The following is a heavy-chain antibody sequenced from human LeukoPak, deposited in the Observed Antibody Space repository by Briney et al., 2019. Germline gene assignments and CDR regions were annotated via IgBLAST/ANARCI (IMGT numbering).Heavy chain of an antibody. CDR2: INPSGGST. D-gene: IGHD3-22*01. J-gene: IGHJ4*02. CDR3: ARDRDNYYDSSGFNYFDY. V-gene: IGHV1-46*01. Sequence: GASVKVSCKASGYTFTSYYMHWVRQAPGQGLEWMGIINPSGGSTSYAQKFQGRVTMTRDTSTSTVYMELSSLGSEDTAVYYCARDRDNYYDSSGFNYFDYWGQGTLVTVSS. CDR1: GYTFTSYY.